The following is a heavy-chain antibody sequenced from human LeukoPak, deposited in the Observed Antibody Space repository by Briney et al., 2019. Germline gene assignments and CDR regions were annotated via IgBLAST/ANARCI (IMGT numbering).Heavy chain of an antibody. CDR1: GGPISSGSYY. Sequence: SETLSLTCTVSGGPISSGSYYWSWIRQPAGKGLEWIGRIYTRGSTNFNPSLKSRVSISVDTSKNQFSLKLSSVTAADTAVYYCARVDSSNWYEYRGYFDYWGQGTLVTVSS. V-gene: IGHV4-61*02. CDR2: IYTRGST. D-gene: IGHD6-13*01. J-gene: IGHJ4*02. CDR3: ARVDSSNWYEYRGYFDY.